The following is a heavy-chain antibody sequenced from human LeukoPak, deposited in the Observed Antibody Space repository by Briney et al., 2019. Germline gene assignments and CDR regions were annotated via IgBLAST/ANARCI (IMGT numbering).Heavy chain of an antibody. Sequence: ASVKVPCKASGYTFTGYYMHWVRQAPGQGLEWMGWINPNSGGTNYAQKFQGRVTMTRDTSISTAYMELSRLRSDDTAVYYCAREMEWDLDAFDIWGQGTMVTVSS. CDR3: AREMEWDLDAFDI. J-gene: IGHJ3*02. D-gene: IGHD1-26*01. CDR2: INPNSGGT. CDR1: GYTFTGYY. V-gene: IGHV1-2*02.